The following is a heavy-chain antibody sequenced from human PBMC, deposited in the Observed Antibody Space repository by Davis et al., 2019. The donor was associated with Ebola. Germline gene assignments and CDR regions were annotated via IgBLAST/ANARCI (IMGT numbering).Heavy chain of an antibody. J-gene: IGHJ4*02. CDR2: IKSKTDGGTT. V-gene: IGHV3-15*01. CDR3: TTDWWTEWLPAY. Sequence: GESLKISCAASGFTFSNAWMSWVRQAPGKGLEWVGRIKSKTDGGTTDYAAPVKGRFTISRDDSKNTLYLQMNSLKTEDTAVYYCTTDWWTEWLPAYWGQGTLVTVSS. D-gene: IGHD5-12*01. CDR1: GFTFSNAW.